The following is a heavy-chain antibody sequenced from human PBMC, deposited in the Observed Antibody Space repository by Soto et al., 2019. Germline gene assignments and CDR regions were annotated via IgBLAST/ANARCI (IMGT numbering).Heavy chain of an antibody. D-gene: IGHD2-2*01. CDR2: ISGSGGSA. CDR3: AKAINARPSPYVDY. V-gene: IGHV3-23*01. J-gene: IGHJ4*02. Sequence: HPGGSLRLSCAASGFTFSSYAMSWVRQAPGKGLEWVSSISGSGGSAYYADSVKGRFTISRDNSKNTLYLQMNSLRAEATAVYYGAKAINARPSPYVDYWGQGTLVTVSS. CDR1: GFTFSSYA.